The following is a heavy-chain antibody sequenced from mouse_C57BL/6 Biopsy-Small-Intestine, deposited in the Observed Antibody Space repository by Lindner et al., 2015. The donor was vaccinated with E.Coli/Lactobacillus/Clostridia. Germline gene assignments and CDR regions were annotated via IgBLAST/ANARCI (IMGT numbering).Heavy chain of an antibody. V-gene: IGHV5-17*01. CDR2: ISSGSSTI. Sequence: EVQLQESGGGLVKPGGSLKLSCAASGFTFSDYGMHWVRQAPERGLEWVAYISSGSSTIYYADTVKGRFTISRDNAKNTLFLQMTSLRSEDTAMYYCARGNYGSEDYWGQGTSVTVSS. J-gene: IGHJ4*01. CDR3: ARGNYGSEDY. D-gene: IGHD2-1*01. CDR1: GFTFSDYG.